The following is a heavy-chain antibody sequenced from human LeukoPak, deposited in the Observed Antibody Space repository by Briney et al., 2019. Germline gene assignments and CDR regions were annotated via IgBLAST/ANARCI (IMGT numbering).Heavy chain of an antibody. Sequence: GGSLRLSCAASGFTFSSYGMTWVRQAPGKGLEWVSYISSSSSTIYYADSAKGRFTISRDNSKNSLYLQMNSLRTEDTALYYCAKEGDGYHWGQGTMVTVSS. D-gene: IGHD5-24*01. CDR1: GFTFSSYG. V-gene: IGHV3-48*04. CDR3: AKEGDGYH. CDR2: ISSSSSTI. J-gene: IGHJ3*01.